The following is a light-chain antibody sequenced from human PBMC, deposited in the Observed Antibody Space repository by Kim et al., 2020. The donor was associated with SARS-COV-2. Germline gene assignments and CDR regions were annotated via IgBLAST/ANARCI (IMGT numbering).Light chain of an antibody. J-gene: IGKJ2*01. CDR3: QHYGNSLYT. CDR2: AAS. Sequence: EIVLTQSPGTLSLSPGERATVSCRASQSVSSSFLAWYQQKPGQAPRLLIYAASSRDTGIPDRFSGSGSGTDFTLTISRLEPEDFAVYYCQHYGNSLYTFGQGTKLEIK. CDR1: QSVSSSF. V-gene: IGKV3-20*01.